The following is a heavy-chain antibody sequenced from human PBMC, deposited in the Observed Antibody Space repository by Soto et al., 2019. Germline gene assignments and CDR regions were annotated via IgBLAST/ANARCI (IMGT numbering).Heavy chain of an antibody. D-gene: IGHD3-3*01. CDR2: IWYDGSNK. V-gene: IGHV3-33*01. J-gene: IGHJ4*02. CDR3: ARALDFWCAYFDY. CDR1: GFTFSSDG. Sequence: GGSLRLSCAASGFTFSSDGMHWVRQAPGKGLEWVAVIWYDGSNKYYADTVKGRFTISRDNSKKTLNLQMNSLRAEDMALYYCARALDFWCAYFDYWGQGSLVTVSS.